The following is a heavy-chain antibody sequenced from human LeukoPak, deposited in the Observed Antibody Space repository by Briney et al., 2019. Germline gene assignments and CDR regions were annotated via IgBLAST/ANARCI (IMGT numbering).Heavy chain of an antibody. CDR1: GSTFSSYA. Sequence: GGSLRLSCAASGSTFSSYAMHWVRQAPGKGLEWVAVISYDGSNKYYADSVKGRFTISRDNAKNTLYLQMNNLRAEDTAVYYCAREDCTIGAVCSSLLDHWGRGTLVTVSS. D-gene: IGHD2-8*01. J-gene: IGHJ4*02. CDR2: ISYDGSNK. V-gene: IGHV3-30-3*01. CDR3: AREDCTIGAVCSSLLDH.